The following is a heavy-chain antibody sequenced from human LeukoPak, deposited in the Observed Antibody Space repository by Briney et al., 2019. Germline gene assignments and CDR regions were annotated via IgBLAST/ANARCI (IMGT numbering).Heavy chain of an antibody. D-gene: IGHD5-18*01. CDR1: GGPFSGYY. CDR2: INHSGST. V-gene: IGHV4-34*01. J-gene: IGHJ4*02. CDR3: ARGRRGYSYGYPLDY. Sequence: SETLSLTCAVYGGPFSGYYWSWIRQPPGKGLEWIGEINHSGSTNYNPSLTSRVTISVDTSKNQFSLKLSSVTAADTAVYYCARGRRGYSYGYPLDYWGQGTLVTVSS.